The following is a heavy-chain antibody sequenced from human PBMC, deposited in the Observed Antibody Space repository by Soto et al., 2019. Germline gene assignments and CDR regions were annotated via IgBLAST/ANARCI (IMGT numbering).Heavy chain of an antibody. CDR2: IIPVLGRA. Sequence: QVQLVQSGAEVKKPGSSVKVSCKASGGTFDTFAFSWVRQAPGQGLEWLGGIIPVLGRANYAQRCQDRVSASADGSTSTAFMELSSLNSDDTAVYYCARGPWTQEGPKYYFDFWGQGTLVTVSS. V-gene: IGHV1-69*01. CDR3: ARGPWTQEGPKYYFDF. CDR1: GGTFDTFA. D-gene: IGHD5-18*01. J-gene: IGHJ4*02.